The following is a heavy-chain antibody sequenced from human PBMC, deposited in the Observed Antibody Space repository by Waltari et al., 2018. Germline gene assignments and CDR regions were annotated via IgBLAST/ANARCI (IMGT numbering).Heavy chain of an antibody. CDR1: GFTLSDYG. V-gene: IGHV3-48*03. Sequence: EVQLVESGGGWVQPGGSLRLSCATFGFTLSDYGMSWVRQAPGKGLEWVSYIDSSGTGKYYADSVKGRFTISRDNAEKSLYLQMNSLRAEDTAVYYCARDSSSGWYPIGYWGQGTLVTVSS. D-gene: IGHD6-19*01. CDR3: ARDSSSGWYPIGY. J-gene: IGHJ4*02. CDR2: IDSSGTGK.